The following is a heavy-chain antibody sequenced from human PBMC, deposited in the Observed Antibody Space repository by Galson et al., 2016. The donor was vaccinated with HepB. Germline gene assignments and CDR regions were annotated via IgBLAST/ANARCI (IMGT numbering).Heavy chain of an antibody. D-gene: IGHD3-10*01. CDR1: ESTFSTYA. Sequence: SLRLSCAASESTFSTYAIHWVRQAPGKGLEWVAVISYDGSNKYFADSVKGRFTISRDNSENTLYLQMNSLRAEDTAVYYCARVGYNYGSGSYYNGDDWYFDLWGRGTLVIVSS. J-gene: IGHJ2*01. CDR3: ARVGYNYGSGSYYNGDDWYFDL. CDR2: ISYDGSNK. V-gene: IGHV3-30*04.